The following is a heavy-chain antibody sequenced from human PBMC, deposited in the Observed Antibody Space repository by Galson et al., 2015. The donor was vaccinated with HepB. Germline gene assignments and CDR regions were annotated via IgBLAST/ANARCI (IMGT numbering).Heavy chain of an antibody. J-gene: IGHJ6*02. CDR1: GFPLSTSGMC. D-gene: IGHD3-3*01. Sequence: PALVKPTQTLTLTCTFSGFPLSTSGMCVSWIRQPPGKALEWLALIDWDDDKYYSTSLKTRLTISKDTSKNQVVLTMTNMDPVDTATYYCARSQTYYDFWSGYYRYYYYGMDVWGQGTTVTVSS. CDR2: IDWDDDK. CDR3: ARSQTYYDFWSGYYRYYYYGMDV. V-gene: IGHV2-70*01.